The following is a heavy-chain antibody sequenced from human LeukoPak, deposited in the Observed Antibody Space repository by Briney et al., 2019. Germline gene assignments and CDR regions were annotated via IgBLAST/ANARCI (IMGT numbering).Heavy chain of an antibody. CDR2: IGGSDDNA. CDR1: GFSFSNDD. J-gene: IGHJ4*02. D-gene: IGHD7-27*01. Sequence: GGSLRLSCATSGFSFSNDDLNWVRQAPGKGLEWVSGIGGSDDNAHYADAVRGRLTISKDRPRSTLYLQMNNLRADDTAVYYCAKVNWADTGRYWGQGTLVTVSS. V-gene: IGHV3-23*01. CDR3: AKVNWADTGRY.